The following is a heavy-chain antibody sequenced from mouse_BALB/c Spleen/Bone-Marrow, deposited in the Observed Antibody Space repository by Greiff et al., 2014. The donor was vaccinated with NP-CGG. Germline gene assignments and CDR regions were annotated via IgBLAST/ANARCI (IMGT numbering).Heavy chain of an antibody. J-gene: IGHJ3*01. Sequence: VQLKQSGAELVKPGASVKLSCTASGFNIKDTYMHWVKQGPEQGLEWIGRIDPASGNTKYDPKFQGKATITADTSSNTAYLQLSSLTSEDTAVYYCANYYYGSSLFAYWGQGTLVTVSA. CDR3: ANYYYGSSLFAY. CDR1: GFNIKDTY. CDR2: IDPASGNT. V-gene: IGHV14-3*02. D-gene: IGHD1-1*01.